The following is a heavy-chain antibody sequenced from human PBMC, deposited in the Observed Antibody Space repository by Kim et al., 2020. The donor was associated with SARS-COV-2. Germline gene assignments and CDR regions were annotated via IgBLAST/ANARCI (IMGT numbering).Heavy chain of an antibody. D-gene: IGHD6-19*01. J-gene: IGHJ4*02. CDR2: ISRDGGEI. CDR1: GFTFDDYA. V-gene: IGHV3-43*02. Sequence: GGSLRLSCAASGFTFDDYAIQWVRQVPGKGLEWVSLISRDGGEIKYADSVKGRFTISRDNSKKSVYLQMNSLRSEDTALYYCVRGQQWLIKNWSQGTQVTVSS. CDR3: VRGQQWLIKN.